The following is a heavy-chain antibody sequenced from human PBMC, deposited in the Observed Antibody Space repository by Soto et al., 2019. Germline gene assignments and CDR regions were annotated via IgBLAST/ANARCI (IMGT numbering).Heavy chain of an antibody. Sequence: PGGSLRLSCAASGFTFSSYWMHWVRQAPGKGLVWVSHINSDGSDTTYADSVKGRFTISRDNAKNMLYLQMNSLRAEDTAVYYCARPKMDYDSTGYYFDYWGQGTLVTVSS. J-gene: IGHJ4*02. CDR3: ARPKMDYDSTGYYFDY. CDR1: GFTFSSYW. D-gene: IGHD3-22*01. CDR2: INSDGSDT. V-gene: IGHV3-74*01.